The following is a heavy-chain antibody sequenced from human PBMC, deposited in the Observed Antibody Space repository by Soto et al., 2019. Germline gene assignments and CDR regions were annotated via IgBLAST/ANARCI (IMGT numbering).Heavy chain of an antibody. CDR1: GFTFSSYA. V-gene: IGHV3-30-3*01. J-gene: IGHJ1*01. Sequence: LRLSCAASGFTFSSYAMHWVRQAPGKGLEWVAVISYDGSNKYYADSVKGRFTISRDNSKNTLYLQMNSLRAEDTAVYYCARSPIAAARPSLFALRGQGSLVT. CDR3: ARSPIAAARPSLFAL. D-gene: IGHD6-13*01. CDR2: ISYDGSNK.